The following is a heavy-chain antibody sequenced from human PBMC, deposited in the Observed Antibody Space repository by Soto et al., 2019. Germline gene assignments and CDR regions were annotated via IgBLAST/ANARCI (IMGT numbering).Heavy chain of an antibody. CDR3: LNTWSS. CDR1: GFTFNDAY. Sequence: GGSLRLSCTASGFTFNDAYMTWVRQAPGKGLEWVGRIKSNSAGGTIDYAAYVKGRFTISRDGSEQTLYLQTNSLNNDDTAVNYCLNTWSSWGRGTLVAVSS. J-gene: IGHJ4*02. D-gene: IGHD2-8*02. V-gene: IGHV3-15*01. CDR2: IKSNSAGGTI.